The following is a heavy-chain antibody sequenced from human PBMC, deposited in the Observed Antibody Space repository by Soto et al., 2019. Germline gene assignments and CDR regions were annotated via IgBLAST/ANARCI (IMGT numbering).Heavy chain of an antibody. V-gene: IGHV1-18*01. CDR1: GYSFTRYG. D-gene: IGHD3-16*01. CDR3: AMVDVYVTPSPQDV. Sequence: QVQLVQSGAEVKNPGASVKVSCKASGYSFTRYGIGWARQAPGQGLEWMGWINAYNGNTNYAQNLQGRLTLTTDTSTTTAYMELRSLRSNDTDIYYCAMVDVYVTPSPQDVWGQGTTVTVSS. CDR2: INAYNGNT. J-gene: IGHJ6*02.